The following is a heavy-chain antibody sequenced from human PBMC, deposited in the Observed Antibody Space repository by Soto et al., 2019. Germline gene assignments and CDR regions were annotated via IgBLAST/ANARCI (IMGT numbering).Heavy chain of an antibody. V-gene: IGHV3-23*01. Sequence: GSLSLSCAASGFTLSSYAMSLVRQAPGKGLEWVSAISGSGGSKYYADPVKGRFTISRDNSKNTLYLQMNSLRAEDTAVYYCAKEWLAQGNWFDPWGQGTLVTVFS. J-gene: IGHJ5*02. D-gene: IGHD6-19*01. CDR3: AKEWLAQGNWFDP. CDR1: GFTLSSYA. CDR2: ISGSGGSK.